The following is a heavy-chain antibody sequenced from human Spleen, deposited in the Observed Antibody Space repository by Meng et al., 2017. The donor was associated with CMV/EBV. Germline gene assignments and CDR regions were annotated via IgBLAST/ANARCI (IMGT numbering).Heavy chain of an antibody. D-gene: IGHD4-11*01. CDR3: AKGTMTTVSRGEYYFDY. V-gene: IGHV3-48*03. CDR1: GFTFSSYE. CDR2: ISSSGSTI. Sequence: GSLRLSCAASGFTFSSYEMNWVRQAPGKGLEWVSYISSSGSTIYYADSVKGRFTISRDNAKNSLYLQMNSLRAEDTAVYYCAKGTMTTVSRGEYYFDYWGQGTLVTVSS. J-gene: IGHJ4*02.